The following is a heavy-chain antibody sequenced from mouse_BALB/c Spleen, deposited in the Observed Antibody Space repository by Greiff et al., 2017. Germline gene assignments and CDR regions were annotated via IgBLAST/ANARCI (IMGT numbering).Heavy chain of an antibody. Sequence: VQLQQSGAELVRPGASVKLSCKASGFNIKDYYMHWVKQRPEQGLEWIGWIDPENGNTIYDPKFQGKASITADTSSNTAYLQLSSLTSEDTAVYYCARYGNYADYWGQGTSVTVSS. J-gene: IGHJ4*01. CDR3: ARYGNYADY. D-gene: IGHD2-1*01. CDR1: GFNIKDYY. V-gene: IGHV14-1*02. CDR2: IDPENGNT.